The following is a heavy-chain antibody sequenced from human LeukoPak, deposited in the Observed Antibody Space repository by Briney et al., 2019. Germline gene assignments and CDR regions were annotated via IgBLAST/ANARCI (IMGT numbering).Heavy chain of an antibody. CDR2: IYYSGST. CDR1: GGSISSSSYY. D-gene: IGHD3-22*01. V-gene: IGHV4-39*07. J-gene: IGHJ3*02. Sequence: SETLSLTCTVSGGSISSSSYYWGWIRQPPGKGLEWIGSIYYSGSTYYKPSLKSRVTISVDTSKNQFSLKLSSVTAADTAVYYCASRGYYDSSGPDGAFDIWGQGTMVTVSS. CDR3: ASRGYYDSSGPDGAFDI.